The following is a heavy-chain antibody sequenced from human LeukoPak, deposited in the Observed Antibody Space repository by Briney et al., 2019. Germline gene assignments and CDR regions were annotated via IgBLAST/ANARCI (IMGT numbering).Heavy chain of an antibody. J-gene: IGHJ4*02. CDR1: GGSISSGSYY. CDR3: ARDRRYYDSSGFDY. Sequence: PSQTLSLTCTVSGGSISSGSYYWSWIRQPAGKGLEWIGRIYTSGSTNYNPSLKSRVTISVDTSKNQSSLKLSSVTAADTAVYYCARDRRYYDSSGFDYWGQGTLVTVSS. CDR2: IYTSGST. V-gene: IGHV4-61*02. D-gene: IGHD3-22*01.